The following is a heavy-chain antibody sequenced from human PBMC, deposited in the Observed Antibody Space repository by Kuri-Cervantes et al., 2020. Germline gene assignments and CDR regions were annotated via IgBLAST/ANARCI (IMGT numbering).Heavy chain of an antibody. CDR3: ARDDKLDCTGGVCYVFDY. CDR2: INAGNGNT. D-gene: IGHD2-8*02. Sequence: ASVKVSCKASGYTFTSYAMHWVRQAPGQRLGWMGWINAGNGNTKYSQKFQGRVTITRDTSASTAYMELSSLRSEDTAVYYCARDDKLDCTGGVCYVFDYWGQGTLVTDSS. V-gene: IGHV1-3*01. CDR1: GYTFTSYA. J-gene: IGHJ4*02.